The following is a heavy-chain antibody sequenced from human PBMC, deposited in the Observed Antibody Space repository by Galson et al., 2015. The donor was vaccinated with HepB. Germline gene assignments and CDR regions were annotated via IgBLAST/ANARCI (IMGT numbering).Heavy chain of an antibody. D-gene: IGHD1-26*01. CDR3: ARTSGSYFEDAFDM. Sequence: SLRLSCAASGFTFSNYDMHWVRQTTGKGLEWVSAIGTAGDTYYPDSVKGRFTISRENAKNSSYLQMNSLRAGDTAVYYCARTSGSYFEDAFDMWGQGTMITVSS. CDR2: IGTAGDT. J-gene: IGHJ3*02. CDR1: GFTFSNYD. V-gene: IGHV3-13*01.